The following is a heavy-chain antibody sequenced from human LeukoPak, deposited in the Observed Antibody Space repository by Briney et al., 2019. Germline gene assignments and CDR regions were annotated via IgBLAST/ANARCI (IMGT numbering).Heavy chain of an antibody. J-gene: IGHJ3*02. V-gene: IGHV3-48*01. Sequence: GGPPRFSCVTSLFTFSTYCMNWVRQASWKGLYQVSYTTSSSSAEYYAASVRGRFTISRDNAKNSLYLQMNSLTAEDTAVYFCVRDQGSWSIAAHLDTFDMWGQGTMVTVSS. CDR2: TTSSSSAE. CDR3: VRDQGSWSIAAHLDTFDM. D-gene: IGHD6-6*01. CDR1: LFTFSTYC.